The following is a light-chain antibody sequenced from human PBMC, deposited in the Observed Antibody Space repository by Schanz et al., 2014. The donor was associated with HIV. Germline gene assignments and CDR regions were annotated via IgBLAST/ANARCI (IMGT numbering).Light chain of an antibody. CDR2: GNS. Sequence: QSVLTQPPSVSGAPGQRVTISCTGSSSNIGAGYDVHWYQQLPGTAPKLLIYGNSNRPSGVPDRYSGSKSGTSASLAITGLQPEDEADYYCSSYTNSSTFVFGTGTKLTVL. J-gene: IGLJ1*01. V-gene: IGLV1-40*01. CDR1: SSNIGAGYD. CDR3: SSYTNSSTFV.